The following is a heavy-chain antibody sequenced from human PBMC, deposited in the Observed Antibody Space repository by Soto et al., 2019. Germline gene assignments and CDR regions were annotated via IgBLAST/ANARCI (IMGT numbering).Heavy chain of an antibody. Sequence: QVQLQQWGAGLLKPSETLSLTCAVYGGSFSGYYWSWIRQPPGKGLEWIGEINHSGSTNYNPSLKSRVTISVDTSKNQFSLKLSSVTAADTAVYYCARGWRYCSGGSCYELHWFDPWGQGTLVTVSS. CDR2: INHSGST. J-gene: IGHJ5*02. CDR3: ARGWRYCSGGSCYELHWFDP. CDR1: GGSFSGYY. D-gene: IGHD2-15*01. V-gene: IGHV4-34*01.